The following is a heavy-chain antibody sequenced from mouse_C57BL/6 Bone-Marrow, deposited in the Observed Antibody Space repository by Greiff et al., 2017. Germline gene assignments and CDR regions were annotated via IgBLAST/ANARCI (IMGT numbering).Heavy chain of an antibody. J-gene: IGHJ4*01. D-gene: IGHD2-5*01. V-gene: IGHV1-50*01. CDR1: GYTFTSYW. Sequence: QVQLQQPGAELVKPGASVKLSCKASGYTFTSYWMQWVKQRPGQGLEWIGEIDPSDSYTNYNQKFKGKATLTVDTSSSTAYMQLSSLTSEDSAVYYCARGLNYSNYFYAIDYWGQGTSVTVSS. CDR2: IDPSDSYT. CDR3: ARGLNYSNYFYAIDY.